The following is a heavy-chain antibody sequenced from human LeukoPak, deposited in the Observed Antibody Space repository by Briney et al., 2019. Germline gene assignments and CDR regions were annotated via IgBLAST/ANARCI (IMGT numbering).Heavy chain of an antibody. J-gene: IGHJ4*02. CDR1: GFTFSNAW. V-gene: IGHV3-15*01. CDR2: IKSKTDGGTT. D-gene: IGHD6-13*01. CDR3: TTLYSSSWFEPYFDY. Sequence: GGSLRLSCAASGFTFSNAWMSWVRQAPGKGLEWVGRIKSKTDGGTTDYAAPVKGRFTISRDDSKNTLYLQMNSLKTEDTAMYYCTTLYSSSWFEPYFDYWGQGTLVTVSS.